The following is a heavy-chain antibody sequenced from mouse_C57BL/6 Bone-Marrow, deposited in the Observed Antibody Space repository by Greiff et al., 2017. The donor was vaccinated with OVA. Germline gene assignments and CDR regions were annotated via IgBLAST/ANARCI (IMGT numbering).Heavy chain of an antibody. D-gene: IGHD2-3*01. V-gene: IGHV5-4*01. CDR3: ARDKGYDGYPAWFAY. CDR1: GFTFSSYA. J-gene: IGHJ3*01. Sequence: EVKLEESGGGLVKPGGSLKLSCAASGFTFSSYAMSWVRQTPEKRLEWVATISDGGSYTYYPDNVKGRFTISRDNAKNNLYLQMSHLKSEDTAMYYCARDKGYDGYPAWFAYWGQGTLVTVSA. CDR2: ISDGGSYT.